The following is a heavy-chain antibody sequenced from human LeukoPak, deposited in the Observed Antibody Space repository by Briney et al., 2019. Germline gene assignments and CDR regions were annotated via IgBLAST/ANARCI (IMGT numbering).Heavy chain of an antibody. J-gene: IGHJ6*03. V-gene: IGHV3-64*01. Sequence: GGSLRLSSAASGFTFSSYAMHWVRQAPGKGLEYVSAISSNGGSTYYANSVKGRFTISRDNSKNTLYLQMGSLRAEDMAVYYCAREAGNGLGYYYYYYMDVWGKGTTVTISS. CDR2: ISSNGGST. D-gene: IGHD1-1*01. CDR1: GFTFSSYA. CDR3: AREAGNGLGYYYYYYMDV.